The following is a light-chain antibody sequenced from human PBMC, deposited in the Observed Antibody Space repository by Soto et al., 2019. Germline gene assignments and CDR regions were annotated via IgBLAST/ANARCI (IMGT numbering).Light chain of an antibody. CDR3: MQALQTPYT. Sequence: DIVMSQSPLSLPVTPGEPASISCRSSQSLLHSNGYNYLDWYLQKPGQSPQLLIYLGSNRASGVSDRFSGSGSGSYFTLKISRVEAEDVGVYYCMQALQTPYTFGQGTKLEIK. CDR2: LGS. V-gene: IGKV2-28*01. CDR1: QSLLHSNGYNY. J-gene: IGKJ2*01.